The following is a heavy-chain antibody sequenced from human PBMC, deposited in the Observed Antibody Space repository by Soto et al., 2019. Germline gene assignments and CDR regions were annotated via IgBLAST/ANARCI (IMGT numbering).Heavy chain of an antibody. CDR2: INPSGGST. J-gene: IGHJ6*02. Sequence: SVKVSCKPSGYTFTSYYMHSVRQAPGQGLEWMGIINPSGGSTSYAQKFQGRVTMTRDTSTSTVYMELSSLRSEDTAVYYCARDGARFTIFGVVTLYGMDVWGQGTTVTVSS. CDR3: ARDGARFTIFGVVTLYGMDV. V-gene: IGHV1-46*01. CDR1: GYTFTSYY. D-gene: IGHD3-3*01.